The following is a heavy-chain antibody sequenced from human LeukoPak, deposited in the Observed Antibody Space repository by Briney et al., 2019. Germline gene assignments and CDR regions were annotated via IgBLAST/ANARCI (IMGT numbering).Heavy chain of an antibody. CDR3: ARESIPTYYFDY. CDR2: IYYSGST. V-gene: IGHV4-39*06. D-gene: IGHD6-6*01. Sequence: SETLSLTCTVSGGSISSSSYYWGWIRQPPGKGLEGIGSIYYSGSTYYNPSLMSRVTMSVDKSKTQFPLKLSSVTAADTAVYYCARESIPTYYFDYWGQGTLVTVSS. J-gene: IGHJ4*02. CDR1: GGSISSSSYY.